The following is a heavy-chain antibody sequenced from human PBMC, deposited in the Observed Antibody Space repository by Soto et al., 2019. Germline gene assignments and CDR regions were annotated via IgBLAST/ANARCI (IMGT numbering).Heavy chain of an antibody. CDR1: GFTFSSYF. V-gene: IGHV3-30*18. Sequence: PGGSLRVSCTASGFTFSSYFMHWVRQAPGKGLEWVAVISYDGSNKYYADSVKGRFTISRDNSKNTLYLQMNSLRAEDTAVYYCAKDLADTAMELYYYYYGMDVWGQGTTVTVSS. CDR3: AKDLADTAMELYYYYYGMDV. D-gene: IGHD5-18*01. J-gene: IGHJ6*02. CDR2: ISYDGSNK.